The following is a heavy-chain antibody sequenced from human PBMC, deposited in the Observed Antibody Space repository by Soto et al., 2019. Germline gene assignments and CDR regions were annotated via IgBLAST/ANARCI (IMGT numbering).Heavy chain of an antibody. V-gene: IGHV3-23*01. J-gene: IGHJ4*02. CDR1: GFTFSSYA. Sequence: EVQLLESGGGLVQPGGSLRLSCAASGFTFSSYAMSWVRQAPGKGLEWVSAISGSGGSTYYADSVKGRFTIARDNSKNTLYLQMNSLRAEDTAVYYCAKVSGWYREKGEFDYWGQGTLVTVSS. D-gene: IGHD6-19*01. CDR2: ISGSGGST. CDR3: AKVSGWYREKGEFDY.